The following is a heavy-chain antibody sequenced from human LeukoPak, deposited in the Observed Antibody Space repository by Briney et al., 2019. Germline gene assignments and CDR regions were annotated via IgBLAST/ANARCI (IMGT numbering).Heavy chain of an antibody. CDR2: FGISGTI. Sequence: PGGSLRLSCAASGFTVNTYDMHWVLQATGEGPEWIAYFGISGTIYYADSVRGRFTISRDNAKNSLFLQMNSLRVDDTAIYYCTGYGVYPYWGQGTPVTVS. D-gene: IGHD4-17*01. CDR1: GFTVNTYD. V-gene: IGHV3-48*01. J-gene: IGHJ4*02. CDR3: TGYGVYPY.